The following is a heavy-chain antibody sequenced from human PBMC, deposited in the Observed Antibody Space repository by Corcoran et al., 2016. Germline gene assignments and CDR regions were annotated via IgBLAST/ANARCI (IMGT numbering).Heavy chain of an antibody. Sequence: QVQLVESGGGVVQPGRSLRLSCAASGFTFSSYGMHWVRQAPGKGLEWVAVIWYDGSNKYYADSVKGRFTISRDNSKNTLYLQMNSLRAEETAVYYCARGENVLLWFGEPGFDYWGQGTLVTVSS. CDR2: IWYDGSNK. V-gene: IGHV3-33*01. D-gene: IGHD3-10*01. CDR1: GFTFSSYG. J-gene: IGHJ4*02. CDR3: ARGENVLLWFGEPGFDY.